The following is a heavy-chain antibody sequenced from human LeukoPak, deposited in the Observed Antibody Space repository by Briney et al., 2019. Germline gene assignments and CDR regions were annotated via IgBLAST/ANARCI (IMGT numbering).Heavy chain of an antibody. CDR1: GGSISSCY. V-gene: IGHV4-59*01. CDR3: ARDYDSSGYYYPGAFDI. Sequence: SETLSLTCTVSGGSISSCYWSWIRQPPGKGLEWIGYIYYSGSTNYNPSLKSRVTISVDTSKNHFSLRLSSVTAADTAVYYCARDYDSSGYYYPGAFDIWGQGTMVTVSS. CDR2: IYYSGST. D-gene: IGHD3-22*01. J-gene: IGHJ3*02.